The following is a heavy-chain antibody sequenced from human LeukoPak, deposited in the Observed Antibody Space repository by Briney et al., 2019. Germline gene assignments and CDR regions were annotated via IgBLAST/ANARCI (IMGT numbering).Heavy chain of an antibody. D-gene: IGHD2-2*01. CDR1: GFSFSGYS. Sequence: GGSLRLSCAASGFSFSGYSMTWVRQAPGKGLEWISYISAGSDYIYYAGSVKGRFTISRDNAKNSLYLQMNSLRAEDTAVYYCARATRMNIVVVPAAKPAFDIWGQGTMVTVSS. J-gene: IGHJ3*02. CDR3: ARATRMNIVVVPAAKPAFDI. CDR2: ISAGSDYI. V-gene: IGHV3-21*05.